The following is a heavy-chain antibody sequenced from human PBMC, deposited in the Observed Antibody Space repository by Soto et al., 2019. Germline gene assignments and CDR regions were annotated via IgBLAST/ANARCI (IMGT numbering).Heavy chain of an antibody. V-gene: IGHV3-53*01. CDR1: GLSVSSNY. J-gene: IGHJ4*02. CDR2: IYSGGST. CDR3: ARGRTNYYARSGYPAGPDY. D-gene: IGHD3-22*01. Sequence: EVQLVESGGGLIQPGGSLRLSCAASGLSVSSNYMSWVRQAPGKGLEWVSVIYSGGSTYYADSVKGRFTISRDNSKNTPHLQMNSLRVEDTAMYYCARGRTNYYARSGYPAGPDYWGQGTLVTVSS.